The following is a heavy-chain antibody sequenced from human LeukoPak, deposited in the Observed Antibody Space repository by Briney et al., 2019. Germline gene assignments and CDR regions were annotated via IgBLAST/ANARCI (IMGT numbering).Heavy chain of an antibody. CDR2: VSDSFNK. J-gene: IGHJ4*02. D-gene: IGHD5-18*01. CDR3: ARDGLHTAHFDY. CDR1: GFNFSSYT. Sequence: GGSLRLSCAASGFNFSSYTMNWVRQAPGKGLEWVSTVSDSFNKHYSDSVKGRFTISRDNAGNSLYLQMNSLRDEDTAVYYCARDGLHTAHFDYWGQGTLVTVSS. V-gene: IGHV3-48*02.